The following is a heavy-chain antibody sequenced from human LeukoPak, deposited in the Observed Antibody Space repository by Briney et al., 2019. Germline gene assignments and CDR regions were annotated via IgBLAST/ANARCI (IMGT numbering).Heavy chain of an antibody. CDR1: GGSFSGYY. J-gene: IGHJ3*02. V-gene: IGHV4-34*01. CDR2: INHSGST. CDR3: ARGRPYSSGYYRAFDI. D-gene: IGHD3-22*01. Sequence: SETLSLTCAVYGGSFSGYYWSWIRQPPGKGLEWIGEINHSGSTNYNPSHKSRVTISVDTSKNQFSLKLSSVTAADTAVYHCARGRPYSSGYYRAFDIWGQGTMVTVSS.